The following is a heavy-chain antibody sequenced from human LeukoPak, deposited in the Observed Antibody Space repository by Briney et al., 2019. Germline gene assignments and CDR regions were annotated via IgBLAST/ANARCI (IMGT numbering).Heavy chain of an antibody. J-gene: IGHJ4*02. D-gene: IGHD3/OR15-3a*01. CDR3: AKDTRTGYYNPLFDY. CDR1: GFTFDDYA. V-gene: IGHV3-9*01. Sequence: GGSLRLSCAASGFTFDDYAMHWVRQGPGKGLEWVSGISWNSGSIGYADSVKGRFTISRDSAKNSLYLQMNSLRAEDTALYYCAKDTRTGYYNPLFDYWGQGTLVTVSS. CDR2: ISWNSGSI.